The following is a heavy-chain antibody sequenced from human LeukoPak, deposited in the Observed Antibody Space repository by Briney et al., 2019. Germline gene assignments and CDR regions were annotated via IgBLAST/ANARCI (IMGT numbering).Heavy chain of an antibody. CDR1: GYTFTGYY. CDR2: INPNNGGT. D-gene: IGHD3-16*01. Sequence: ASVKVSCKASGYTFTGYYMHWVRQAPGQGLGWMGWINPNNGGTNYAQKFQGRVTMTRDTSISTVYMELSRLKSDDTAVYYCARFTPQGYGWGGYNRFDPWGQGTLVTVSS. CDR3: ARFTPQGYGWGGYNRFDP. V-gene: IGHV1-2*02. J-gene: IGHJ5*02.